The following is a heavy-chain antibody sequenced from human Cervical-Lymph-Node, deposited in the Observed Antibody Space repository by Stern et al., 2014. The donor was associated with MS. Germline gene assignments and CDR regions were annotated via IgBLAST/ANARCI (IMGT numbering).Heavy chain of an antibody. J-gene: IGHJ6*02. Sequence: TLKESGPALVKPTQTLTLTCAFSGFSLSTSGMCVTWIRQPPGKALEWLSLIDWDADKYYSPSLKTRLTISKDTSKNQVVLTMTNMDPEDTGTYYCARTAAQLRFMEWHYYYGMDVWGQGTTVTVSS. CDR2: IDWDADK. CDR3: ARTAAQLRFMEWHYYYGMDV. D-gene: IGHD3-3*01. V-gene: IGHV2-70*01. CDR1: GFSLSTSGMC.